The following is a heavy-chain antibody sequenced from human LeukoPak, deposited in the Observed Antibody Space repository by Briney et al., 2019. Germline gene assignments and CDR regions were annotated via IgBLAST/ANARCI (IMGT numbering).Heavy chain of an antibody. CDR2: ISGSGSST. J-gene: IGHJ4*02. CDR1: GFSLRTYV. CDR3: AKGGYDYSYYFHS. D-gene: IGHD4-11*01. Sequence: GGSLTLSCAVSGFSLRTYVMSWVRQAPGKGLEWVSGISGSGSSTYNADSVEGRFTFSKDTSKNTLYLQMNSLRAEDTAIYYCAKGGYDYSYYFHSWGQGTLVTVSS. V-gene: IGHV3-23*01.